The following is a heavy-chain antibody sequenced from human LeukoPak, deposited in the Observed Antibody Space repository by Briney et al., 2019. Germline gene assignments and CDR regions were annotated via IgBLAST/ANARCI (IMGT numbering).Heavy chain of an antibody. V-gene: IGHV3-23*01. CDR1: GFTFSSSA. CDR2: ISGSGGGT. Sequence: PGGSLRLSCAASGFTFSSSATSWVRQAPGKGLEWLSGISGSGGGTYYADSVKGRFTISRDDSKNTLYLQMHSLRAEDTAVYYCAKSGGSSGWLYWGQGTLVTVSS. J-gene: IGHJ4*02. CDR3: AKSGGSSGWLY. D-gene: IGHD6-19*01.